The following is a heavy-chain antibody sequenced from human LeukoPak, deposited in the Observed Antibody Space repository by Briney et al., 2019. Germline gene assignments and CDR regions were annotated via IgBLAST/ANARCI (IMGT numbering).Heavy chain of an antibody. V-gene: IGHV3-23*01. D-gene: IGHD3-3*01. CDR3: ATYDFWSGYGVGY. Sequence: PGGSLRLSCAASGFTFSSYALSWVRQAPGKGLEWVSAISDRGGSTYYADSVKGRFTISRDNSKNTLYLQMNSLRAEDTAVYYCATYDFWSGYGVGYWGQGTLVTVSS. CDR1: GFTFSSYA. J-gene: IGHJ4*02. CDR2: ISDRGGST.